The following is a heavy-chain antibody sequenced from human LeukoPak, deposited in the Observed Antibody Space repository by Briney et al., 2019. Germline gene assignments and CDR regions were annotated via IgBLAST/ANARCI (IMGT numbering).Heavy chain of an antibody. CDR3: AQGYSSGWYPY. D-gene: IGHD6-19*01. CDR2: ISVNGDTK. J-gene: IGHJ4*02. CDR1: GFPITDYG. Sequence: TGGSLRLSCAVSGFPITDYGMSWVRQAPGKGLEWVSAISVNGDTKYYADSVKGRFIISRDNSRNTLYLQINSLRAEDTALYYCAQGYSSGWYPYWGQGTLVTVSS. V-gene: IGHV3-23*01.